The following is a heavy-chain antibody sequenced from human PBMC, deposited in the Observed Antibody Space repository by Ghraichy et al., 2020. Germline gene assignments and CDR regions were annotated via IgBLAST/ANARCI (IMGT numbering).Heavy chain of an antibody. CDR1: GGSVSSGGHY. J-gene: IGHJ4*02. V-gene: IGHV4-31*03. CDR3: ARDGGYFLAFDY. CDR2: IFNSGIT. Sequence: SETLSLTCSVSGGSVSSGGHYWTWIRQNPGKGLEWIGFIFNSGITYYNPSLKSRASISADTSKNQFSLKLDSVTAADTAGYYCARDGGYFLAFDYWGQGTPVTVSS. D-gene: IGHD3-22*01.